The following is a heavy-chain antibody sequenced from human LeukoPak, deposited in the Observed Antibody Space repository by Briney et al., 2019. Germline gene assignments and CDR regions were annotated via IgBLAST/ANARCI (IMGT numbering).Heavy chain of an antibody. D-gene: IGHD3-16*01. CDR2: IDYSGST. CDR3: ARVGGGAYYYGTDV. CDR1: GGSISSYY. V-gene: IGHV4-59*08. Sequence: SETLSLTCTVSGGSISSYYWSWIRQPPGKGLEWIGYIDYSGSTNYNPSLKSRVTISVDTSKNQFSLKLSSVTAADTAVYYCARVGGGAYYYGTDVWGQGTTVSVFS. J-gene: IGHJ6*02.